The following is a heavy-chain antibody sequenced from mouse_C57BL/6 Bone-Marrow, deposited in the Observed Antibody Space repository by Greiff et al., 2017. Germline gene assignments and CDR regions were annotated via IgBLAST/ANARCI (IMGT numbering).Heavy chain of an antibody. CDR1: GFTFSDYG. D-gene: IGHD2-3*01. Sequence: EVQLVESGGGLVKPGGSLKLSCAASGFTFSDYGMPWVRQAPETGLEWVAYISSGSSNNYYADTVKGRFTISRDNAKNTLFLQMTSQRSEDTAMYYCAWSDDYSWFAYWGQGTLVTVSA. CDR2: ISSGSSNN. J-gene: IGHJ3*01. CDR3: AWSDDYSWFAY. V-gene: IGHV5-17*01.